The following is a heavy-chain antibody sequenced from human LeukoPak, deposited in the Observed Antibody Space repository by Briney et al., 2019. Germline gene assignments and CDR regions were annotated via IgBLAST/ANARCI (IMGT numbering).Heavy chain of an antibody. J-gene: IGHJ3*02. CDR1: GFTFSTYA. CDR3: AKHNYKAFDI. CDR2: ISGTGDST. V-gene: IGHV3-23*01. Sequence: PGGSLRLSCAASGFTFSTYAMSWVRQAPGKGLEWVSAISGTGDSTYYADSVKGRFTISRDNSKNTLTLQMNSLRADDTALYYCAKHNYKAFDIWGQGTMVTVSS. D-gene: IGHD1-1*01.